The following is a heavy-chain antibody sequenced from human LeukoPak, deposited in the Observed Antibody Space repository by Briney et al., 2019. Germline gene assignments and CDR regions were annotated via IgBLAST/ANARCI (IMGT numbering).Heavy chain of an antibody. CDR3: ARVSPPRFDEYYFDY. D-gene: IGHD3-9*01. CDR2: IYYSGST. CDR1: GGSISSYY. J-gene: IGHJ4*02. V-gene: IGHV4-59*12. Sequence: PSETLSLTCTVSGGSISSYYWSWIRQPPGKGLEWIGYIYYSGSTNYNPSLKSRVTISVDTSKNQFSLKLSSVTAADTAVYYCARVSPPRFDEYYFDYWGQGTLVTVSS.